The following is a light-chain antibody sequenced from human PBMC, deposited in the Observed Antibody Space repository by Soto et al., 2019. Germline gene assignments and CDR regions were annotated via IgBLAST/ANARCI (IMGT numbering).Light chain of an antibody. CDR2: DND. J-gene: IGLJ2*01. CDR3: AAWDDRLSGLV. Sequence: QSVLPQPPSLSGTPGQRVTISCSGSSSQIGSNTVSWYQQLPGKAPKLLIYDNDRRPSGVPDRFSGSKSGTSGSLAISDLHSEDEADYYCAAWDDRLSGLVFGRGTKLTVL. CDR1: SSQIGSNT. V-gene: IGLV1-44*01.